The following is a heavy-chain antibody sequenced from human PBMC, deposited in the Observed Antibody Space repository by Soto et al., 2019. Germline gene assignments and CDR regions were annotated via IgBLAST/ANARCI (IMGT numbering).Heavy chain of an antibody. J-gene: IGHJ4*02. CDR2: ISNYNGDT. Sequence: HVQVLQSGAEVKKPGASVKVSCKVSGDTFTNYGFSWVRQAPGQGLEWMGWISNYNGDTVYEQRFQGRVTMTTDTSTTTAYMELRSLRSADTAMYYCARVGGRRYGYNYAYWGQGTLVTVSS. D-gene: IGHD5-12*01. CDR3: ARVGGRRYGYNYAY. V-gene: IGHV1-18*01. CDR1: GDTFTNYG.